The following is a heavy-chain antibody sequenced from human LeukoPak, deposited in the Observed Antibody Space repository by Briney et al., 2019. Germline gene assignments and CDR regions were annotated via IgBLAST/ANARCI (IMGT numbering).Heavy chain of an antibody. D-gene: IGHD3-10*01. Sequence: ASVKVSCKASGHTFTSYGISWVRQAPGQGLEWMGWISAYNGNTNYAQKLQGRVTMTTDTSTSTAYMELRSLRSDDTAVYYCARGANYYGSGSYIPSYYYYYYMDVWGKGTTVTVSS. CDR3: ARGANYYGSGSYIPSYYYYYYMDV. CDR2: ISAYNGNT. V-gene: IGHV1-18*01. CDR1: GHTFTSYG. J-gene: IGHJ6*03.